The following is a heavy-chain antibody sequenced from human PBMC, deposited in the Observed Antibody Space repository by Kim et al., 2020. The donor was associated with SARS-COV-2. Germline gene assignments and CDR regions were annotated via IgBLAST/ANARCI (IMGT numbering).Heavy chain of an antibody. CDR1: GFTFDNYG. Sequence: GGSLRLSCAASGFTFDNYGMSWVRQAPGKGLEWVSGINWNAGSTGYADSVKGRFTISRDSAKNSLYLQMNSLRAEDTALYHCAKDKGRGALYYFDYWGQGTLVTVSS. V-gene: IGHV3-20*01. J-gene: IGHJ4*02. CDR3: AKDKGRGALYYFDY. CDR2: INWNAGST. D-gene: IGHD1-26*01.